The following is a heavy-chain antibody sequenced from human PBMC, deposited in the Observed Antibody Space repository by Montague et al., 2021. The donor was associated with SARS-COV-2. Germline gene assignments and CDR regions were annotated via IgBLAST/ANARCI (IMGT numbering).Heavy chain of an antibody. J-gene: IGHJ3*01. CDR1: GASINSDSYY. CDR3: ARRQDYFGAGSYVFDV. Sequence: SETLSLTCTVSGASINSDSYYRDWIRQPPGKGLEWIGSIDNSGSTSYISSLESRLTISEDTPKKQFSLRLTSVTAADTAMYYCARRQDYFGAGSYVFDVWGQGIMVTDSS. CDR2: IDNSGST. V-gene: IGHV4-39*01. D-gene: IGHD3-10*01.